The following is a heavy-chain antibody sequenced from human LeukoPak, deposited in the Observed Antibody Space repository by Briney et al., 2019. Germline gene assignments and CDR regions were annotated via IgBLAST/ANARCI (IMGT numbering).Heavy chain of an antibody. V-gene: IGHV4-59*08. CDR1: GGSLSTYY. CDR2: IYYSGST. Sequence: SETLSLTCTVSGGSLSTYYWTWIRQPPGKGLEWIGYIYYSGSTNYNPSLKSRVTISVDTSKKQFSLKLSSVTAADTAVYYCARGYDVLTSHDYFDYWGQGTLVTVSS. D-gene: IGHD3-9*01. CDR3: ARGYDVLTSHDYFDY. J-gene: IGHJ4*02.